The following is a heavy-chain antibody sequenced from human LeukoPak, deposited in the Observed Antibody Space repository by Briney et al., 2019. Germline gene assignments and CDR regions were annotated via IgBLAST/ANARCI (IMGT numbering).Heavy chain of an antibody. J-gene: IGHJ5*02. CDR3: ARVTGGRYCSTTSCYMRGWFDP. CDR2: IIPVFGTS. Sequence: EASVKVSCKASEGTFSSYAISWVRQAPGQGLEWMGGIIPVFGTSNYAQKFQGRVTITADESTRTAYTELSSLRSEDTAVYYCARVTGGRYCSTTSCYMRGWFDPWGQGTLVTVSS. V-gene: IGHV1-69*13. CDR1: EGTFSSYA. D-gene: IGHD2-2*02.